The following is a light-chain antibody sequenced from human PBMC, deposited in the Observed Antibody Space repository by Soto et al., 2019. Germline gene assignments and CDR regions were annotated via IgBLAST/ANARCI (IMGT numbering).Light chain of an antibody. CDR2: TSN. CDR1: NSNIGNNK. J-gene: IGLJ1*01. Sequence: QSVLTQPPSASGTPGQRVTISCSGSNSNIGNNKVNWYQPLPGTAPKLLIYTSNQLPSGVTDRFPGSKSGTSASLAISGLQSEDESDYYCATWDDSLQGYVFGTGANVTVL. CDR3: ATWDDSLQGYV. V-gene: IGLV1-44*01.